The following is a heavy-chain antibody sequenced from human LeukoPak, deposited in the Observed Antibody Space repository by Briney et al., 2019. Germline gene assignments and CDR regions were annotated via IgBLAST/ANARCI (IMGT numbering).Heavy chain of an antibody. J-gene: IGHJ3*02. CDR2: ISSSSSYI. Sequence: GGSLRLSCAASGFTFSSYSMDWVRQAPGKGLEWVSSISSSSSYIYYADSVKGRFTISRDNAKNSLYLQMNSLRAEDTAVYYCARDGLRTGAFDIWGQGTMVTVSS. CDR3: ARDGLRTGAFDI. V-gene: IGHV3-21*01. D-gene: IGHD1-14*01. CDR1: GFTFSSYS.